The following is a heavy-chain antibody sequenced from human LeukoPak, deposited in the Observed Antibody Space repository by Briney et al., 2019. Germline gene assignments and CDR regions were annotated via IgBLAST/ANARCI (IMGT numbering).Heavy chain of an antibody. CDR2: ISYDGSNK. J-gene: IGHJ3*02. D-gene: IGHD6-13*01. CDR3: AKDFSGSSSWRWAFDI. V-gene: IGHV3-30*18. CDR1: GFTFSSYG. Sequence: GRSLRLSCAASGFTFSSYGMHWVRQAPGKGLEWVAVISYDGSNKYYADSVKGRFTISRDNSKNTLYLQMNSLRAEDTAVYYSAKDFSGSSSWRWAFDIWGQGTMVTVSS.